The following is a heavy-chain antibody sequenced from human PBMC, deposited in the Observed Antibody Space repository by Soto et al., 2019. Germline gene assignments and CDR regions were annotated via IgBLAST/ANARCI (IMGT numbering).Heavy chain of an antibody. CDR3: ARGRIAVAGTVNYYYCGMDV. CDR1: GGTFSSYA. CDR2: LIPIFGTA. V-gene: IGHV1-69*01. D-gene: IGHD6-19*01. Sequence: QVQLVQSGAEVKMPGSSVKISCKASGGTFSSYAISWVRHAPGQGLEWMGGLIPIFGTANYAWNFQGRVTISADESTSKAYMGLSSLRSEDTAVYYCARGRIAVAGTVNYYYCGMDVWGQGTTVTVSS. J-gene: IGHJ6*02.